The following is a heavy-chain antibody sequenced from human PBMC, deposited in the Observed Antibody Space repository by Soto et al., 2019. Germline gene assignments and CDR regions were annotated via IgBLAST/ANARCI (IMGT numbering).Heavy chain of an antibody. CDR2: TYYRSKWYN. D-gene: IGHD1-7*01. CDR3: AREDGLELWDVGYYFDY. Sequence: PSQTLSLTCAISGDSFSSNSAAWNWIRQSPSRGLEWLGRTYYRSKWYNDYAVSVKSRITINPDTSKNQFSLQLNSVTPEDTAVYYCAREDGLELWDVGYYFDYWGQGTLVTVSS. CDR1: GDSFSSNSAA. J-gene: IGHJ4*02. V-gene: IGHV6-1*01.